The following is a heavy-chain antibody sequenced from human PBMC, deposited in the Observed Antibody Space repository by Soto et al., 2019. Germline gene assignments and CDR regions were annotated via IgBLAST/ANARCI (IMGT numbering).Heavy chain of an antibody. Sequence: SETLSLTCAVSGGSISNGCYSWSWIRQPPGKGLEWIGYIYRSGSTYYNPSHKSRVNRSVDRSKNQFSLKLSSVTAADTAVYYCASELGYCSGGSCYDYGMDVWGQGTTVTVSS. J-gene: IGHJ6*02. D-gene: IGHD2-15*01. CDR1: GGSISNGCYS. V-gene: IGHV4-30-2*01. CDR2: IYRSGST. CDR3: ASELGYCSGGSCYDYGMDV.